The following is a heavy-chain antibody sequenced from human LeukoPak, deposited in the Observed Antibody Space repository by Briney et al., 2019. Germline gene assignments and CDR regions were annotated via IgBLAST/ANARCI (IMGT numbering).Heavy chain of an antibody. CDR2: ISGSGGST. Sequence: GGSLRLSCAASGFTFSSYAMSWVRQAPGKGLEWVSAISGSGGSTYYADSVKGRFTISRDNSKNTLYLQMNSLRAEDTAVYYCAKDLGGVGATPDAFDIWGQGTMVTVSS. CDR3: AKDLGGVGATPDAFDI. CDR1: GFTFSSYA. J-gene: IGHJ3*02. D-gene: IGHD1-26*01. V-gene: IGHV3-23*01.